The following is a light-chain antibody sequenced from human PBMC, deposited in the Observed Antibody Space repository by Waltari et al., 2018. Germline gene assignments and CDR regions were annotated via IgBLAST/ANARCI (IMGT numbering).Light chain of an antibody. CDR2: EDT. J-gene: IGLJ2*01. CDR3: YSADSSGNHKGI. Sequence: SYELTQPPSVSVSPGQAARITCSGDALPKKNAYWYQPKSCQAPVRVIYEDTKRPSGITERFAGSSSGTMATWTISGAQVEDEADYYCYSADSSGNHKGIFGGGTKVTVL. CDR1: ALPKKN. V-gene: IGLV3-10*01.